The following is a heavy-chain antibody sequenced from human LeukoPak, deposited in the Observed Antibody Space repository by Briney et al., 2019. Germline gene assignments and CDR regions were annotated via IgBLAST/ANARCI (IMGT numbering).Heavy chain of an antibody. J-gene: IGHJ4*02. Sequence: PGGSLRLSCAASGFIFSSYAMRWVRQAPGKGRGCGSGINCSGGSTYYAASVKGRFTISRDNSKNTLYLQMNSLRAGDTAVCYCARNRYFDYWGQGTLVTVSS. CDR2: INCSGGST. D-gene: IGHD1-14*01. CDR1: GFIFSSYA. CDR3: ARNRYFDY. V-gene: IGHV3-23*01.